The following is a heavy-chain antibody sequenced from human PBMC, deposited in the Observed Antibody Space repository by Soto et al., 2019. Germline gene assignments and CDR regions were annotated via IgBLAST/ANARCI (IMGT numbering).Heavy chain of an antibody. D-gene: IGHD6-13*01. Sequence: SETLSLTCTVSGGSISSSSYYWGWIRQPPEKGLEWIGSIYYSGSTYYNPSLKSRVTMSLDKSKNQLSLILYSVTAADTGVYYCARYSAASGTYYFDYWGQGTLVTVSS. CDR2: IYYSGST. CDR1: GGSISSSSYY. V-gene: IGHV4-39*07. J-gene: IGHJ4*01. CDR3: ARYSAASGTYYFDY.